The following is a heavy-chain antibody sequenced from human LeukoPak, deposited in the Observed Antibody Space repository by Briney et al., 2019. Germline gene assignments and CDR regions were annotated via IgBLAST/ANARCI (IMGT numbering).Heavy chain of an antibody. J-gene: IGHJ3*02. D-gene: IGHD5-18*01. CDR1: GFTFSSYA. V-gene: IGHV3-23*01. CDR2: ISGSGGST. CDR3: AKGRPTVMAKAFHI. Sequence: GRSLRLSCAASGFTFSSYAMSWVRQAAGKGLEWVSAISGSGGSTYYADSVKGRFTISRDNSNNTLYLQMNSLRAEDTAVYYFAKGRPTVMAKAFHIWDQGTMVTVSS.